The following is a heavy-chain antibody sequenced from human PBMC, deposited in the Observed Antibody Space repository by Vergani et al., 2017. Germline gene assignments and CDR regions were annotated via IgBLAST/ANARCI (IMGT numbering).Heavy chain of an antibody. CDR3: ARIAGTSGDY. V-gene: IGHV4-59*10. D-gene: IGHD1-7*01. J-gene: IGHJ4*02. Sequence: QVQLQQWGAGLLKPSETLSLTCAVYGGSFSGYYWSWIRQPAGKGLEWIGRIYTSGSTNYNPSLKSRVTMSVDTSKNQFSLKLSSVTAADTAVYYCARIAGTSGDYWGQGTLVTVSS. CDR2: IYTSGST. CDR1: GGSFSGYY.